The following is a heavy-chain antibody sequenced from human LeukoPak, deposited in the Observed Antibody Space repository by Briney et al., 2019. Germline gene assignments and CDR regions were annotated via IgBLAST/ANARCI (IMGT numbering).Heavy chain of an antibody. CDR3: AKDRPVSPYYYDERRGAFDI. CDR1: GFTFSSYA. D-gene: IGHD3-22*01. CDR2: ISGSGGST. J-gene: IGHJ3*02. V-gene: IGHV3-23*01. Sequence: GGSLRLSCAASGFTFSSYAMSWVRQAPGKGLEWVSAISGSGGSTYYADSVKGRFTISRDNSKNTLYLQMNSLRAEDTAVYYCAKDRPVSPYYYDERRGAFDIWGQGTMVTVSS.